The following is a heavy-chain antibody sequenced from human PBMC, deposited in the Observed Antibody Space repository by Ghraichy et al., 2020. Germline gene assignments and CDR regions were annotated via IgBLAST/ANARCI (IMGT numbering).Heavy chain of an antibody. J-gene: IGHJ6*02. CDR3: ARGHYNSRLYFHNVDI. D-gene: IGHD1-14*01. CDR1: GGSINNYY. V-gene: IGHV4-4*07. CDR2: IFTSGST. Sequence: SETLSLICSVSGGSINNYYWNWIRQPPGEGLEWIGRIFTSGSTHYNPSLKSRVTMSADTSKNQVSLKLDSVTAADTAVYYCARGHYNSRLYFHNVDIWGQGTSVTVSS.